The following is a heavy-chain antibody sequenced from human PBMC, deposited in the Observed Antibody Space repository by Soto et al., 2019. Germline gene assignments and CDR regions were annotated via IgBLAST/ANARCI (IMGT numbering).Heavy chain of an antibody. CDR3: ARVEESYYDSSGYLA. CDR2: IIPIFGTA. D-gene: IGHD3-22*01. V-gene: IGHV1-69*12. CDR1: GGTFSSNA. Sequence: QVQLVQSGAEVKKPGSPGKVPGKASGGTFSSNAISWVRQAPGQGLDWMGGIIPIFGTANYAQKFQGRVTITADESTSTAYMELSSLRSEDTAVYYCARVEESYYDSSGYLAWGQGTLVTVSS. J-gene: IGHJ4*02.